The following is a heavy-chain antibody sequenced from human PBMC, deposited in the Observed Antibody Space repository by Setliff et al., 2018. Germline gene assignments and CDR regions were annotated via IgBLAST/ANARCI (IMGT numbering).Heavy chain of an antibody. V-gene: IGHV3-7*01. CDR3: ARDPHFDS. CDR1: GFTFSNAW. CDR2: IKSKTDGSEK. Sequence: GGSLRLSCAASGFTFSNAWMSWVRQAPGKGLEWVGRIKSKTDGSEKYYVDSVKGRFSISRDNAKNSLYLQMNSLRAEDTAVYYCARDPHFDSWGQGTLVTVSS. J-gene: IGHJ4*02.